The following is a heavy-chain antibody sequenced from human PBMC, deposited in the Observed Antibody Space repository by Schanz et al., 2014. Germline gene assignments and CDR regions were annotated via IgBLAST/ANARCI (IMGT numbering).Heavy chain of an antibody. CDR1: GYTFTSYY. V-gene: IGHV1-46*01. D-gene: IGHD3-9*01. J-gene: IGHJ6*02. CDR2: INPSGGST. Sequence: QLMQSGSEVRKPGASVKVSCKASGYTFTSYYMHWVRQAPGQGLEWMGIINPSGGSTSYAQKFQGRVTMTADKSTSTVYMEVSGLRSEDTAVYYCAKVDRTRYYAMDVWGQGTTXTVSS. CDR3: AKVDRTRYYAMDV.